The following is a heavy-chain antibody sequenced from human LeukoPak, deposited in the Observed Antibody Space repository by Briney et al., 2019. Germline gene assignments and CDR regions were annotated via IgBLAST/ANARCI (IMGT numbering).Heavy chain of an antibody. CDR1: GGSFSGYY. CDR2: INHSGST. CDR3: ARGDYYDSSGYFDY. Sequence: SETLSLTCAVYGGSFSGYYWSWIRQPPGKGLEWIGEINHSGSTNYNPSLKSRVTISVDTSKNQFSLKLSSVTAADTAVYYCARGDYYDSSGYFDYWGQGTLVTVSS. J-gene: IGHJ4*02. V-gene: IGHV4-34*01. D-gene: IGHD3-22*01.